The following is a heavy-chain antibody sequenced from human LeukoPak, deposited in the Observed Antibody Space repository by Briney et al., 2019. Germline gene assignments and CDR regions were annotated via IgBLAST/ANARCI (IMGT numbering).Heavy chain of an antibody. J-gene: IGHJ4*02. V-gene: IGHV1-2*02. D-gene: IGHD2-21*02. CDR3: AYCGGDCYHFDY. CDR2: INPNSGGT. Sequence: ASVKVSCKTSGYTFTGYYTHWVRQAPGQGLEWMGWINPNSGGTNYAQKFQGRVTMTRDTSISTAYMELSRLRSDDTAVYYCAYCGGDCYHFDYWGQGTLVTVSS. CDR1: GYTFTGYY.